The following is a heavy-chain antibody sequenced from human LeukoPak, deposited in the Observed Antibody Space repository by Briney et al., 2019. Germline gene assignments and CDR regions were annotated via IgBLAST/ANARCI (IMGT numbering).Heavy chain of an antibody. V-gene: IGHV1-24*01. J-gene: IGHJ4*02. CDR3: ATSHSGSYSAFDY. CDR2: FDPEDGET. Sequence: AXVKVPCKVSGYTLTELSMHWVRQAPGKGLEWMGGFDPEDGETIYAQKFQGRVTMTEDTSTDTAYMELSSLRSEDTAVYYCATSHSGSYSAFDYWGQGTLVTVSS. CDR1: GYTLTELS. D-gene: IGHD1-26*01.